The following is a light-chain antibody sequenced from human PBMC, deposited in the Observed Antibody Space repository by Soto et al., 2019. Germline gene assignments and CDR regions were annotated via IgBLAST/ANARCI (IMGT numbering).Light chain of an antibody. V-gene: IGKV1-39*01. J-gene: IGKJ2*01. Sequence: DIQMPQSPSSLSASVGDRVTITCRASHTSSSFLNWYQQKRGKPPTLLIYGVYGLRSRLPSRFTGIGGGEEFRLTISRLKPVDFGTYDCQQTCGPPFTFGHGTSLE. CDR2: GVY. CDR3: QQTCGPPFT. CDR1: HTSSSF.